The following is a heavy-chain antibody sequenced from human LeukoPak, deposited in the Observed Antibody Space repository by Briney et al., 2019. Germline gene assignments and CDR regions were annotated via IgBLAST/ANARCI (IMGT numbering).Heavy chain of an antibody. J-gene: IGHJ4*02. V-gene: IGHV4-4*02. CDR3: ARDLVDSGGYYFDS. CDR2: TYHSGST. Sequence: PSETLSLTCAVSGGSITSDNWWTWVRQSPGKGLEWIGQTYHSGSTNYNPSLKSRVTISVDKSKNHFSLKLSSVTAADTAIYYCARDLVDSGGYYFDSWGQGTLVTVSS. D-gene: IGHD3-22*01. CDR1: GGSITSDNW.